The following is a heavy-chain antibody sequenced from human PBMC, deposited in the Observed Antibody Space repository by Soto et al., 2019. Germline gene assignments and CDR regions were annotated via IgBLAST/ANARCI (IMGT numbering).Heavy chain of an antibody. Sequence: GGSLRLSCAASGFTFSIHGMSWLRQAPGKGLEWVSAIDSGGGITNYVDSVKGRFTMSRDNSKDTLFLQMNGLRAEDTAVYYCAKGNSGYDLSSYYFDYWGQGTLVTVSS. V-gene: IGHV3-23*01. D-gene: IGHD5-12*01. J-gene: IGHJ4*02. CDR2: IDSGGGIT. CDR1: GFTFSIHG. CDR3: AKGNSGYDLSSYYFDY.